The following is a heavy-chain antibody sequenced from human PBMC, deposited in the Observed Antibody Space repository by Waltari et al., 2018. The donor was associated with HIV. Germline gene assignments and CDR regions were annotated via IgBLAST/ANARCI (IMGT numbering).Heavy chain of an antibody. V-gene: IGHV4-34*01. Sequence: QMQLQQWGAGPLKPSETLSLTCAVQGGSFSGYYWSWIRQPPGKGLEWIGEISPSRSTKYNPSLKSRVTISVDTSKNQFSLRLKSVTAADTAVFCCASRGAPTPVTTDSWGQGTLVIVSS. CDR3: ASRGAPTPVTTDS. D-gene: IGHD4-17*01. CDR2: ISPSRST. CDR1: GGSFSGYY. J-gene: IGHJ5*01.